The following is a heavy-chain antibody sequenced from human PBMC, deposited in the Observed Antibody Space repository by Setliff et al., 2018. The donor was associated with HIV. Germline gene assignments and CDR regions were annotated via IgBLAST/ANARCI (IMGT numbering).Heavy chain of an antibody. CDR3: VRGYCSSTTCYDDYYYMDV. Sequence: ASETLSLTCTVSGGPISSSNYYWSWIRQPPGKGLEWIGTIYYGGSTYYNAALKSRGSISADTSKNQLSLKVNSVTAADTAVYYCVRGYCSSTTCYDDYYYMDVWGKGSTVTVSS. J-gene: IGHJ6*03. D-gene: IGHD2-2*01. CDR1: GGPISSSNYY. V-gene: IGHV4-39*07. CDR2: IYYGGST.